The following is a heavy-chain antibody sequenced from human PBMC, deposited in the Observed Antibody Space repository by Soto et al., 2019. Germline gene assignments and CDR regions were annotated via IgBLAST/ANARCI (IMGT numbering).Heavy chain of an antibody. Sequence: SETLSLTCAAYGGSFSGYYWSWIRQPPGKGLEWIGEINHSGSTNYNPSLKSRVTISVDTSKNQFSLKLSSVTAADTAVYYCARDKVYCSSTSCYYYYYYMDVWGKGTTVTVSS. CDR2: INHSGST. CDR1: GGSFSGYY. V-gene: IGHV4-34*01. J-gene: IGHJ6*03. CDR3: ARDKVYCSSTSCYYYYYYMDV. D-gene: IGHD2-2*01.